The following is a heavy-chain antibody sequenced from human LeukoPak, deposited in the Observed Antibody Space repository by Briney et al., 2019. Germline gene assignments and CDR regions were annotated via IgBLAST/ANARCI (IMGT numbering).Heavy chain of an antibody. CDR1: GGTFSSYA. V-gene: IGHV1-69*06. J-gene: IGHJ4*02. CDR2: IIPIFGTA. CDR3: AKDATRGTRFGKIPHYFDY. D-gene: IGHD3-10*01. Sequence: SVKVSCKASGGTFSSYAISWVRQAPGQGLEWMGGIIPIFGTANYAQKFQGRVTITADKSTSTAYMELSSLRAEDTAVYYCAKDATRGTRFGKIPHYFDYWGRGTLVTVSS.